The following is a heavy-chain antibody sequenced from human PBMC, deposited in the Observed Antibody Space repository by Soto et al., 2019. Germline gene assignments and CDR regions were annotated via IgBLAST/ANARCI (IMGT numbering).Heavy chain of an antibody. D-gene: IGHD3-22*01. CDR3: ARGDYYDSSGPFSDAFAI. J-gene: IGHJ3*02. CDR1: GFTFRNYG. CDR2: IGIGSSTK. Sequence: GGSLRLCCAASGFTFRNYGMNWVRQAPGKGLEWVSYIGIGSSTKYYADSVKGRFTISRDNAKNSLYLQMNSLRAEDTAVYYCARGDYYDSSGPFSDAFAIWGQGTMVTVSS. V-gene: IGHV3-48*01.